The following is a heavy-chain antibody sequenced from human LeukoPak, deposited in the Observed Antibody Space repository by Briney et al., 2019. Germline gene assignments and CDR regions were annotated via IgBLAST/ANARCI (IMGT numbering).Heavy chain of an antibody. CDR3: ARHHSSSYNDGMDV. J-gene: IGHJ6*02. Sequence: GESLKISCKASGYSFTRFWIGWVRQMPGKGLEWMGIIYPGDSHTRYSPSFQGQVAISADRSISTAYLQWSSLKASDTAMYYCARHHSSSYNDGMDVWGQGTTVTVFS. CDR2: IYPGDSHT. V-gene: IGHV5-51*01. CDR1: GYSFTRFW. D-gene: IGHD6-13*01.